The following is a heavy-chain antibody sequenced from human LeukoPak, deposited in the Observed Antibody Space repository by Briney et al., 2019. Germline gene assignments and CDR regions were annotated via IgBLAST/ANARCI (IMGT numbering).Heavy chain of an antibody. V-gene: IGHV3-11*01. Sequence: GGSLRLSCAASGFTFSDYYMSWIRQAPGKGLEWVSYISSSGSTIYYADSVKGRFIISRDNAKNSLYLQMNSLRAEDTAVYYCASPSVDYGEPFDCWGQGTLVTVSS. D-gene: IGHD4-17*01. CDR3: ASPSVDYGEPFDC. CDR1: GFTFSDYY. J-gene: IGHJ4*02. CDR2: ISSSGSTI.